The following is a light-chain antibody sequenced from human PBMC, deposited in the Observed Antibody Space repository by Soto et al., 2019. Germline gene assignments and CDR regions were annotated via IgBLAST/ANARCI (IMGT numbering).Light chain of an antibody. J-gene: IGKJ1*01. Sequence: DIQMTQSPSTLSASVGDRVTITCRASQSISNWLAWYQQKPGKAPKLLIYKASNLESGVTSNFRGSGSGTDFTLTISSLQPEDFATYYCQQCNTYARTFGQGTKVESK. CDR1: QSISNW. CDR2: KAS. CDR3: QQCNTYART. V-gene: IGKV1-5*03.